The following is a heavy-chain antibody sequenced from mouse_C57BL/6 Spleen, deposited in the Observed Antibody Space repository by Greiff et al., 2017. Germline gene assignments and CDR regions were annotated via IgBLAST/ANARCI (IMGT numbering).Heavy chain of an antibody. CDR1: GFTFSSYG. D-gene: IGHD2-2*01. J-gene: IGHJ2*01. CDR3: ARRGYDWDYFDH. V-gene: IGHV5-6*01. CDR2: ISSGGSYT. Sequence: EVQGVESGGDLVKPGGSLKLSCAASGFTFSSYGMSWVRQTPDQRLEWVATISSGGSYTYYPASVQGRFTISRDNAKNTLYLQMSSLKSEDTAMXYCARRGYDWDYFDHWGQGTTLTVFS.